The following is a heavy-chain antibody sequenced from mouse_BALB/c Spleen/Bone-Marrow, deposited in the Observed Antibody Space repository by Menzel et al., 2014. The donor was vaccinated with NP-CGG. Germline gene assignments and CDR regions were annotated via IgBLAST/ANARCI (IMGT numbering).Heavy chain of an antibody. D-gene: IGHD2-3*01. Sequence: QVQLKESGPELVKPGASVKISCKASGYAFSSSWMNWVKQRPGQDLEWIGRIYPGDGDTNYNGKFKGKATLTADKSSSTAYMQLSSLTSVDSAVYFCARSDGYRTMDYRGQGTSVTVSS. J-gene: IGHJ4*01. CDR2: IYPGDGDT. CDR1: GYAFSSSW. V-gene: IGHV1-82*01. CDR3: ARSDGYRTMDY.